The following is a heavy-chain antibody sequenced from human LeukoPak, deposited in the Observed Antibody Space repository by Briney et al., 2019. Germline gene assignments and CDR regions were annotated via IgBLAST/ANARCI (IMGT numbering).Heavy chain of an antibody. D-gene: IGHD1/OR15-1a*01. V-gene: IGHV4-4*08. J-gene: IGHJ2*01. CDR1: GGLKNSYG. CDR3: ARIIQTDGNTNGWNSYWYFDL. CDR2: IDNTGGT. Sequence: SETLSLTCAVSGGLKNSYGWTWIRQTPGRALEWIAYIDNTGGTNYKPSFESRVTISIDTPKSTFSLTLRSVTASDTAVYYCARIIQTDGNTNGWNSYWYFDLWGRGTLVTVSS.